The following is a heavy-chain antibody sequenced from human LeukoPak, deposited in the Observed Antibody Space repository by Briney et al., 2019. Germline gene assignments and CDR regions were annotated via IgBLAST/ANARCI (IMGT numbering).Heavy chain of an antibody. CDR2: IKQDGSEE. D-gene: IGHD3-9*01. CDR3: ARGTSPFLTDFDY. V-gene: IGHV3-7*01. Sequence: GSLRLSCAASGFTFRSYWMSWVRQAPGKGPEWVANIKQDGSEEYYVDSVKGRFTISRDNAKNSLYLQMNSLRVEDTAVYYCARGTSPFLTDFDYWGQGNLVTVSS. J-gene: IGHJ4*02. CDR1: GFTFRSYW.